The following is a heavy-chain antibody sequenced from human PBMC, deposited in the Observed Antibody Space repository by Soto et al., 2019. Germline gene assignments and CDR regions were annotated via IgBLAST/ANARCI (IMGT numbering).Heavy chain of an antibody. D-gene: IGHD3-10*01. Sequence: PGGSLRLSCAASGFNVRTNYMSWVRQAPGQGLEWVSIIYSGGSTYYADSVKGRFTISRDKSKNTLYLQMNSLRVEDMAVYYCAGGGQARYADYWGQGTLVTVSS. CDR3: AGGGQARYADY. V-gene: IGHV3-66*01. CDR2: IYSGGST. CDR1: GFNVRTNY. J-gene: IGHJ4*02.